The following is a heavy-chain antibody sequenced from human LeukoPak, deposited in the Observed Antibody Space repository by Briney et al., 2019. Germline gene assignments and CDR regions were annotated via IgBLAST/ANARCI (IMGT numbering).Heavy chain of an antibody. D-gene: IGHD2-8*01. CDR2: ISSSGSTI. CDR3: ARDRQMVYATFDAFDI. Sequence: PGGSLRLSCAASGFTFSSYEMNWVRQAPGKGLEWVSYISSSGSTIYYADSVKGRFTISRDNAKNSLYLQMNSLRAEDTAVYYCARDRQMVYATFDAFDIWGQGTMVTVSS. J-gene: IGHJ3*02. CDR1: GFTFSSYE. V-gene: IGHV3-48*03.